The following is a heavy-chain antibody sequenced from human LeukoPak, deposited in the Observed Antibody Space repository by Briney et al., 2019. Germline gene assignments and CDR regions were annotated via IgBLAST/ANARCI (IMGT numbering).Heavy chain of an antibody. D-gene: IGHD3-10*01. V-gene: IGHV3-43*02. CDR3: AKGAGPMVRGVRGFDY. CDR2: ISGDGGST. CDR1: GFTFDDYA. J-gene: IGHJ4*02. Sequence: GGSLRLSCAASGFTFDDYAMHWVRQAPGKGLEWVSLISGDGGSTYYADSVKGRFTISRDNSKNSLYLQMNSLRTEDTALYYCAKGAGPMVRGVRGFDYWAREPWSPSPQ.